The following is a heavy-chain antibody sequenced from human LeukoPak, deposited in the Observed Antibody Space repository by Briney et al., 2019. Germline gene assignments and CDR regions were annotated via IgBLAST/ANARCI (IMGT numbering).Heavy chain of an antibody. V-gene: IGHV4-59*08. CDR2: LHRSASA. CDR1: GASISGFY. D-gene: IGHD2-8*01. CDR3: ARHYDGVPKLRMDY. J-gene: IGHJ4*02. Sequence: SETLSLTCSVSGASISGFYWSWLRQAPGKGLEWIGFLHRSASATYNPSLESRVTTSMDTSKNQFTLKLYYVTAADTAVYYCARHYDGVPKLRMDYSGQGALVTVS.